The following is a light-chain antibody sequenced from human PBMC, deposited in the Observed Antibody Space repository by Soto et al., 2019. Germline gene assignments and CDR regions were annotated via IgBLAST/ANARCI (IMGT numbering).Light chain of an antibody. CDR3: CSYAGSPRYV. CDR2: DVS. Sequence: QSALTQPRSVSGSPGQSVTISCTGTSSDVAGYNYVSWYQQHPGKAPKVMIYDVSERPSGVPDRFSGSKSGNTASLTISGVQSEDEAYYYCCSYAGSPRYVLGTGTKVTVL. CDR1: SSDVAGYNY. J-gene: IGLJ1*01. V-gene: IGLV2-11*01.